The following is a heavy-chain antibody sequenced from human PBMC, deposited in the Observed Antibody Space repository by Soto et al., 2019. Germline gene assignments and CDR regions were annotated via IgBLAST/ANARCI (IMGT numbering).Heavy chain of an antibody. CDR2: IIPIFGTA. V-gene: IGHV1-69*06. CDR3: ARGPLVVLNYFES. CDR1: GYTFTSYA. J-gene: IGHJ4*02. Sequence: GASVKVSCKASGYTFTSYAMHWVRQAPGQRLEWMGGIIPIFGTANYAQKFQGRVTISADKSTSTAYMELSSLTSDDTAMYFCARGPLVVLNYFESWGQGTQVTVSS.